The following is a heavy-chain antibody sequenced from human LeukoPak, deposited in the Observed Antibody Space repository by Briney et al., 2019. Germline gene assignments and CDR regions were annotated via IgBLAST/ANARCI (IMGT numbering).Heavy chain of an antibody. CDR1: GHSISIGYQ. D-gene: IGHD2-2*01. J-gene: IGHJ5*02. V-gene: IGHV4-38-2*02. CDR2: IKHVGSA. Sequence: PSDTLSPARCVSGHSISIGYQWAWIRQSPGKGLEWIGSIKHVGSAHYTPSLKSRLPISLEPSTTQFSLNMYSVTAADTAVYYCAREPRWLTPDCTSTTCYENYFDPWGQGTLVTVSP. CDR3: AREPRWLTPDCTSTTCYENYFDP.